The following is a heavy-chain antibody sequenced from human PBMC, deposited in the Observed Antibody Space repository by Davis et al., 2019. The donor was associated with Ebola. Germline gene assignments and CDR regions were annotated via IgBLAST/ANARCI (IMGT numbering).Heavy chain of an antibody. Sequence: PSETLSLTCAVYGGSFSNYYWSWIRQPPGKGLEWIGEVNHSGSTNYNPSLKSRVTLSVDTSRNQFSLNLTSVTAADTGVYFCARTMTTVIHHFDSWGQGTLVTVSS. V-gene: IGHV4-34*01. CDR3: ARTMTTVIHHFDS. CDR1: GGSFSNYY. CDR2: VNHSGST. D-gene: IGHD4-17*01. J-gene: IGHJ4*02.